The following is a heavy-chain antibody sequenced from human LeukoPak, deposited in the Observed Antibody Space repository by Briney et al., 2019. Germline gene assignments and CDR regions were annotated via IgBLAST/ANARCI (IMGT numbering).Heavy chain of an antibody. CDR2: ISNSGGTV. CDR1: GFTFSRYD. Sequence: PGGSLRLSCVTSGFTFSRYDMNWVRQAPGNGLEWVSYISNSGGTVYYAESVKGRLSISRDNAKNSVYLQMNSLRVEDTAVYYCARGSPMNLWGQGTTVTVSS. V-gene: IGHV3-48*03. CDR3: ARGSPMNL. J-gene: IGHJ6*02.